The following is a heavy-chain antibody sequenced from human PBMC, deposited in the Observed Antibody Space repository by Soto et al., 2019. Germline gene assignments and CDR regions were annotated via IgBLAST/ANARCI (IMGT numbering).Heavy chain of an antibody. CDR2: ISYDGSNK. CDR3: AKDRLRGGFLTTATTNGMDV. D-gene: IGHD1-26*01. Sequence: QVQLVESGGGVVQPGRSLRLSCAASGFTFSSYGMHWVRQAPGKGLEWVALISYDGSNKYYVDSVKGRFTISRDNSKNTLFLQKNSLRAGDTAVYYCAKDRLRGGFLTTATTNGMDVWGQGTTVTVSS. CDR1: GFTFSSYG. J-gene: IGHJ6*02. V-gene: IGHV3-30*18.